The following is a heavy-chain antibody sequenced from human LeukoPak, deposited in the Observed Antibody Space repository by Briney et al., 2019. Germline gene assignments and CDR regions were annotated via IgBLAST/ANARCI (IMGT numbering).Heavy chain of an antibody. J-gene: IGHJ4*02. V-gene: IGHV5-51*01. CDR2: IYPGDSDT. CDR1: GYSFTSYW. Sequence: GESLKISCKGSGYSFTSYWIGWVRQMPGKGLEWMGIIYPGDSDTRYSPSFQGQVTISADKSISAAYLQWSSLKASDTAMYYCARWAGSYGHTYYFDYWGQGTLVTVSS. D-gene: IGHD5-18*01. CDR3: ARWAGSYGHTYYFDY.